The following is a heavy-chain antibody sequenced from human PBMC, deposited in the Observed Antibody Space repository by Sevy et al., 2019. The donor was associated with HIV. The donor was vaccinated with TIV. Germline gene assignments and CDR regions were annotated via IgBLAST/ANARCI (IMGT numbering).Heavy chain of an antibody. J-gene: IGHJ4*02. Sequence: GGSLRLSCAASGFTFSRYWMSWVRQAPGKGLEWVVNINQDESETHSVDSVKGRFTISRDNAKNSLYLQMNNLRAEDTAVYYCARVGYRSLSHDYWGQGTLVTVSS. D-gene: IGHD6-19*01. V-gene: IGHV3-7*04. CDR3: ARVGYRSLSHDY. CDR2: INQDESET. CDR1: GFTFSRYW.